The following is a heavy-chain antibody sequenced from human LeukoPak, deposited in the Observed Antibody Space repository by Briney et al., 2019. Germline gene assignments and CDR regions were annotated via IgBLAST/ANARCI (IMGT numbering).Heavy chain of an antibody. J-gene: IGHJ6*03. CDR1: GYTFTSYY. V-gene: IGHV1-46*01. Sequence: ASVKVSCKASGYTFTSYYMHWVRQAPGQGFEWMGIINPSGGSTSYAQKFQGRVTMTRDMSTSTVYMELSSLRSEDTAVYYCARDKIRVGCSSTSCYTSYYYYYMDVWGKGTTVTVSS. D-gene: IGHD2-2*02. CDR2: INPSGGST. CDR3: ARDKIRVGCSSTSCYTSYYYYYMDV.